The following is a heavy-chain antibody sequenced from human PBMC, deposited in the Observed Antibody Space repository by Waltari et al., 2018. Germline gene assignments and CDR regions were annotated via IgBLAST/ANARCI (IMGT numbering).Heavy chain of an antibody. CDR1: GFTFSAFT. CDR2: MISWCSII. CDR3: AREGTVGRYYNPRDV. V-gene: IGHV3-48*01. J-gene: IGHJ6*02. Sequence: EVQLVDSGGDLVQPGGSLRLSCAASGFTFSAFTLNWVRRAPGKGLVWVIYMISWCSIIYYVDSVKSRMTFSRDNAQNSLYLQMNSRRAEDRAVYYCAREGTVGRYYNPRDVWGQETTVTV. D-gene: IGHD3-10*01.